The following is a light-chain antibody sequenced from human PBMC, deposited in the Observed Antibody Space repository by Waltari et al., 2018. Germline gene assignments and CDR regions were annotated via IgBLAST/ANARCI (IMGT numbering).Light chain of an antibody. CDR1: SSNIGNNF. V-gene: IGLV1-51*01. J-gene: IGLJ1*01. Sequence: QSVLTQPPSVSAAPGQKVTISCSGSSSNIGNNFVSWYQQIPGTAPKLLIFENYKRPSGIPDRFSVSKSGTSATLGTTGLQTGDEADYYCGTWDSSLSAHVFGTGTKVTVL. CDR3: GTWDSSLSAHV. CDR2: ENY.